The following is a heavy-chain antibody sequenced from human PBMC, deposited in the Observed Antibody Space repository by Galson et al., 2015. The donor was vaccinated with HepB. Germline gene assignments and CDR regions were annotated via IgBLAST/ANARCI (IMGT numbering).Heavy chain of an antibody. CDR1: GDTFDSSS. V-gene: IGHV1-69*13. CDR2: IVPIFGTP. CDR3: ATGAGRQVNWFDP. J-gene: IGHJ5*02. D-gene: IGHD6-19*01. Sequence: SVKVSCKGSGDTFDSSSINWLRQAPGQGLPWMGRIVPIFGTPTYAQNFQDRVTITADDSTKTVYMELTSLRSDDTAVYYCATGAGRQVNWFDPWGQGTPVIVSS.